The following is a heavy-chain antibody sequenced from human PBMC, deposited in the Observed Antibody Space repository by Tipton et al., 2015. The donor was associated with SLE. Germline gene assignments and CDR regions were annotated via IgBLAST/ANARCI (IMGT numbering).Heavy chain of an antibody. V-gene: IGHV3-66*01. CDR3: ARCWYYYYMDV. CDR2: IYSGGST. CDR1: GFTVSSNY. Sequence: SLRLSCAASGFTVSSNYMSWVRQAPGKGLEWVSVIYSGGSTYYADSVKGRFTISRDNSKNTLYLQMNSLRAEDTAVYYCARCWYYYYMDVWGKGTTVTVSS. J-gene: IGHJ6*03.